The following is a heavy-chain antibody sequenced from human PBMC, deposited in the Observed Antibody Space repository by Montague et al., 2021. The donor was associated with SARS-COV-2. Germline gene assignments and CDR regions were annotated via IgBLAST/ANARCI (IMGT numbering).Heavy chain of an antibody. CDR2: INHSGST. D-gene: IGHD6-19*01. J-gene: IGHJ4*02. CDR1: GGSFSGYY. CDR3: ARGEYYSGWSGLKYYFDY. V-gene: IGHV4-34*01. Sequence: SETLSLTCAVYGGSFSGYYWSWIRQPPGKGLEWIGEINHSGSTNYNPSPKSRVTISVDTSKNQFSLKLSSVTAADTAVYYCARGEYYSGWSGLKYYFDYWGQGTLVIVSS.